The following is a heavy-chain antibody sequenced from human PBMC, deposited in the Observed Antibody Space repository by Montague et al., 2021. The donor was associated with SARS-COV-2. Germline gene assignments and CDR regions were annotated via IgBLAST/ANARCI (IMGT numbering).Heavy chain of an antibody. V-gene: IGHV4-39*01. Sequence: SETLSLTCTVSGGSISSSSYYWGWIRQPPGKGLEWIGSIYYSGSTYYNPSFKSRVTISVDTSKNQFFLKLSSVTAADTAVYYCARGLVGWFDPWGQGTLVTVSS. CDR2: IYYSGST. CDR1: GGSISSSSYY. J-gene: IGHJ5*02. CDR3: ARGLVGWFDP. D-gene: IGHD3/OR15-3a*01.